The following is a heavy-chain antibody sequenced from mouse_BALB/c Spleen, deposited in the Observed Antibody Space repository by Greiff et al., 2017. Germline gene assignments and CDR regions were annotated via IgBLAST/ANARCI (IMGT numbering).Heavy chain of an antibody. CDR1: GFSLTSYD. V-gene: IGHV2-9-2*01. J-gene: IGHJ3*01. D-gene: IGHD1-1*01. Sequence: VQLQQSGPGLVAPSQSLSITCTVSGFSLTSYDISWIRQPPGKGLEWLGVIWTGGGTNYNSAFMSRLSISKDNSKSQVFLKMNSLQTDDTAIYYCVRDNYGSRKGFAYWGQGTLVTVSA. CDR2: IWTGGGT. CDR3: VRDNYGSRKGFAY.